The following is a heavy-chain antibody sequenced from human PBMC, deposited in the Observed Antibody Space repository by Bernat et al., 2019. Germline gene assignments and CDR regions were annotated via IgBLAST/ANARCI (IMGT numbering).Heavy chain of an antibody. D-gene: IGHD6-13*01. J-gene: IGHJ4*02. CDR1: GYTFTGYY. CDR2: INPNSGGT. Sequence: QVQLVQSGAEVKKPGASVKVSCKASGYTFTGYYMHWVRQAPGQGLEWMGWINPNSGGTNYAQKFQGWVTVARDTSISTAYRELGRLRSDGTAVYYGASGAAGVGGYYFDYWGQGTLVTVSS. CDR3: ASGAAGVGGYYFDY. V-gene: IGHV1-2*04.